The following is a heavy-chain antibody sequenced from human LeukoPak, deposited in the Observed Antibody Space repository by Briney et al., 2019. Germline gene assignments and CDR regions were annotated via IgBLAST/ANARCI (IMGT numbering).Heavy chain of an antibody. CDR2: ISNSSSYI. CDR1: GFTFSSYS. V-gene: IGHV3-21*01. Sequence: GGSLRLSCAASGFTFSSYSMNWVRQAPGKGLEWVSSISNSSSYIYYAYSVKCRFTISRANAKNSLYLQMNSLRAEDTAVYYCARDEVDIVAVDAFDYWGQGTLVTVSS. D-gene: IGHD6-19*01. J-gene: IGHJ4*02. CDR3: ARDEVDIVAVDAFDY.